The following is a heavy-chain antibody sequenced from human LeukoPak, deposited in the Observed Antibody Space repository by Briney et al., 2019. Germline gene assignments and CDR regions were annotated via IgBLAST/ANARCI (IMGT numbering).Heavy chain of an antibody. J-gene: IGHJ4*02. CDR2: IYYSGST. CDR1: GGSISSYY. Sequence: PSETLSLTCTVSGGSISSYYWSWIRQPPGKGLEWIGYIYYSGSTNYNPSLKSRVTISVDTSKNQFSLKLSSVTAADTAVYCCARLGHRSTLDYWGQGTLVTVSS. CDR3: ARLGHRSTLDY. V-gene: IGHV4-59*08. D-gene: IGHD3-16*02.